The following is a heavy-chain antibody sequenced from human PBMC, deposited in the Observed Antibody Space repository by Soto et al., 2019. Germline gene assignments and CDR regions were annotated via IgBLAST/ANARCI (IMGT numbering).Heavy chain of an antibody. J-gene: IGHJ4*02. V-gene: IGHV3-48*03. CDR1: GFTFSRYE. CDR3: AIELAAAGYFDY. D-gene: IGHD6-13*01. CDR2: ISPSCSTI. Sequence: PGGSLILSCSASGFTFSRYEMNWVRQAPGKGLEWISYISPSCSTIYYADSVKGRFTISRDTAKNARYLQMTSLRAEDTAVYYGAIELAAAGYFDYWGQGTRVTV.